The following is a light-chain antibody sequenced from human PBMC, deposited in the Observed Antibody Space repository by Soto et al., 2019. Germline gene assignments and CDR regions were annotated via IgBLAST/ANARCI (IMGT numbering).Light chain of an antibody. CDR2: DVT. CDR1: SSDVGDYNS. Sequence: QSALTQPASVSGSPGQSITISCSGTSSDVGDYNSVSWYQQHSGKAPQLMIYDVTNRPSGVSNRFSGSQSGNTASLTISGLQADDEADYYCSSYTSSGRVVFGGGTKLTVL. CDR3: SSYTSSGRVV. J-gene: IGLJ2*01. V-gene: IGLV2-14*03.